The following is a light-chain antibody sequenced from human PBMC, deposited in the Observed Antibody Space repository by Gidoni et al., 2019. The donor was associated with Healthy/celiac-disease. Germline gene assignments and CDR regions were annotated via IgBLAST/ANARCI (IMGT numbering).Light chain of an antibody. CDR1: QSISSY. CDR3: QHSYSTLT. CDR2: AAS. Sequence: DIQMTQSPSYLSASVGDRVTITCRAIQSISSYLHWYQQKPGKAPQLLIYAASILQSGVPSRFSGSGSGTDFPLTISSLQPEDFSTYYCQHSYSTLTFGGGTKVEIK. J-gene: IGKJ4*01. V-gene: IGKV1-39*01.